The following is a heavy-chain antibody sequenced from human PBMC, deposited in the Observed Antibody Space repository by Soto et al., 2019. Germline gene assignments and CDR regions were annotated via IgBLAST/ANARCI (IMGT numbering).Heavy chain of an antibody. Sequence: GGSLRLSCAASGFTFSNALMSWVRQAPGKGLEWVGRIKSKTDGGTTDYAAPVKGRFTISRDDSKNTLYLQMNSLKTEDTAVYYGTTAGVWGVLWFGELLYWGQGTLHTL. V-gene: IGHV3-15*01. CDR3: TTAGVWGVLWFGELLY. CDR2: IKSKTDGGTT. CDR1: GFTFSNAL. J-gene: IGHJ4*02. D-gene: IGHD3-10*01.